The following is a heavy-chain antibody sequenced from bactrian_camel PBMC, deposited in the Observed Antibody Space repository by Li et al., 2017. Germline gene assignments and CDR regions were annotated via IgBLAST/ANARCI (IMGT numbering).Heavy chain of an antibody. V-gene: IGHV3S67*01. J-gene: IGHJ6*01. CDR1: GYEFKRCN. CDR3: ATNRGCTACTDDGVCHMSRGGF. Sequence: VQLVESGGDSVQAGGSLKLSCEASGYEFKRCNMAWYREGQDKSRELVSSISVDGTTSLADNVKGRFTVSQDDKKKVLYLQMNELTAADTATYICATNRGCTACTDDGVCHMSRGGFWGQGTQVTVS. D-gene: IGHD3*01. CDR2: ISVDGTT.